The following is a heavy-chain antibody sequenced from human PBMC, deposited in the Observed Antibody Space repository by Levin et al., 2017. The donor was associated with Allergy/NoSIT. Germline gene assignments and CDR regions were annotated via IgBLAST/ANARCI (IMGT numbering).Heavy chain of an antibody. Sequence: ASVKVSCKGSGYSFKNYWIGWVRQVPGKGLEWMGIIYPGDSDIRYSPSFQGRVSISADRSISTAYLQWSSLRASDTAIYYCARSDWTWDVFTAYYRGAFDTWGQGTMVTVSS. CDR2: IYPGDSDI. D-gene: IGHD3-9*01. J-gene: IGHJ3*02. V-gene: IGHV5-51*01. CDR1: GYSFKNYW. CDR3: ARSDWTWDVFTAYYRGAFDT.